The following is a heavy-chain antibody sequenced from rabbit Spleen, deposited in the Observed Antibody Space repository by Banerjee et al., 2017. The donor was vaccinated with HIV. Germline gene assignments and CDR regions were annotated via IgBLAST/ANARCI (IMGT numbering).Heavy chain of an antibody. V-gene: IGHV1S45*01. CDR2: IGTGSGST. Sequence: QEQLEESGGGLVKPGASLTLTCKASGFSFSSDYDMCWVRQAPGKGLEWIGCIGTGSGSTYYASWAKGRFTISKTSSTTVTLQMTSLTVADTATYFCARDTGSSFSSYGMDLWGPGTLVTVS. D-gene: IGHD8-1*01. CDR3: ARDTGSSFSSYGMDL. CDR1: GFSFSSDYD. J-gene: IGHJ6*01.